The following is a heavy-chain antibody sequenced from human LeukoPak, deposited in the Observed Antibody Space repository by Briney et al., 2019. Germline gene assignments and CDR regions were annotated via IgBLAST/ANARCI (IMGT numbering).Heavy chain of an antibody. D-gene: IGHD3-9*01. V-gene: IGHV4-39*07. CDR1: GGSISSSSYY. CDR2: IYYSGST. J-gene: IGHJ4*02. CDR3: ARVGDILTGYYEVSLDY. Sequence: PSETLSLTCTVSGGSISSSSYYWGWIRQPPGKGLEWIGSIYYSGSTYYNPSLKSRVTRSVDTSKNQFSLRLSSVTAADTAVYYCARVGDILTGYYEVSLDYWGQGTLVTVSS.